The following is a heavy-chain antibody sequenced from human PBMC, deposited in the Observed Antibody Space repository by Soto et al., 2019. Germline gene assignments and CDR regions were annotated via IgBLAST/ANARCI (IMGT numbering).Heavy chain of an antibody. CDR2: IDNGGTNT. CDR1: GYNFGGFW. V-gene: IGHV3-74*01. J-gene: IGHJ3*02. CDR3: AKDRGRPDAFNI. Sequence: LRLSCAGSGYNFGGFWMHWVRQAPGKGLVWVSRIDNGGTNTVYADAVKGRFTISRGNAKNTLYLQMNSLRAEDTAVYYCAKDRGRPDAFNIWGQGTMVTVSS. D-gene: IGHD3-10*01.